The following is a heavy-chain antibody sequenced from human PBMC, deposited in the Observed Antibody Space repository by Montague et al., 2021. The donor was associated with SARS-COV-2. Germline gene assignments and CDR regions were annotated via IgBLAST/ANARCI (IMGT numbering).Heavy chain of an antibody. Sequence: SDTLSLTRVVSDVSLSTSTWWSWVRQSPGKGLEWVGEIYLSGFTHYNPSVKSRVSISLDDSRSQFSLRLTSVTAADTAVYFCARGGLGNRGFDYWGQGTLVTVSS. CDR2: IYLSGFT. D-gene: IGHD3/OR15-3a*01. CDR3: ARGGLGNRGFDY. V-gene: IGHV4-4*02. CDR1: DVSLSTSTW. J-gene: IGHJ4*02.